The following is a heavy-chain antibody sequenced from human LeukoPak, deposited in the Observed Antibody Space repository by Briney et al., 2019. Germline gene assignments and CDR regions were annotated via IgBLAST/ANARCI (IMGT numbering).Heavy chain of an antibody. CDR3: ARDGRGYGSGIYDNVQAFDI. Sequence: GGSLRLSCAASGFTFGTFAMHWVRQAPGTGLEWVAVISYDGRSKYYADSVKGRFTISRDNSQNTLYLQMDSLRTEDTAVYYCARDGRGYGSGIYDNVQAFDIWGHGTMVTVSS. J-gene: IGHJ3*02. CDR1: GFTFGTFA. CDR2: ISYDGRSK. V-gene: IGHV3-30*04. D-gene: IGHD3-10*01.